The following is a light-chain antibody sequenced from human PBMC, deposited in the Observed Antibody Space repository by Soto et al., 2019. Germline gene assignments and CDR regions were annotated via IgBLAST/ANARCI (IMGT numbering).Light chain of an antibody. CDR3: LQHNSYPRT. J-gene: IGKJ4*01. V-gene: IGKV1-17*03. CDR2: TTS. Sequence: DVQMTQSPSAVSASVGDRVNITCRASQGISNYLAWFQQKPGKVPKRLIYTTSTLQSGVPSRFSGSRSGTEFTLTISSLQPEDLATYYCLQHNSYPRTFGGGTKVEIK. CDR1: QGISNY.